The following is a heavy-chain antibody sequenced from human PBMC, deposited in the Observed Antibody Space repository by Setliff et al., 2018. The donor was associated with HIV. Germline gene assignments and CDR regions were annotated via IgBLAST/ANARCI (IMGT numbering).Heavy chain of an antibody. CDR2: RHSSGST. Sequence: SETLSLTCAVSGGSINSGGYYWSWVRQDPAKGLEWLGFRHSSGSTSYNPSLKSRLSMSLDTSKNQFTLNLNSVSAADTAVYFCARISMLRGSRHAFDLWGQGIVVTVSS. D-gene: IGHD3-10*01. V-gene: IGHV4-31*11. CDR1: GGSINSGGYY. J-gene: IGHJ3*01. CDR3: ARISMLRGSRHAFDL.